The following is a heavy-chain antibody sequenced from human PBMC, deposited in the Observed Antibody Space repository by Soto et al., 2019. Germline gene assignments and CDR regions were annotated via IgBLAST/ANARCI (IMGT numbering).Heavy chain of an antibody. V-gene: IGHV1-2*04. Sequence: QVQLVQSGAEVKKPGASVKVSCKASGYTFTGYYMHWVRQAPGQGLEWMGWINPNSGGTNYAQKFQGWATMTRDTSISTAYMELSRLRSDDTAVYYCARGADSSSWYGIHYYYYYMDVWGKGTTVTVSS. J-gene: IGHJ6*03. CDR1: GYTFTGYY. CDR3: ARGADSSSWYGIHYYYYYMDV. D-gene: IGHD6-13*01. CDR2: INPNSGGT.